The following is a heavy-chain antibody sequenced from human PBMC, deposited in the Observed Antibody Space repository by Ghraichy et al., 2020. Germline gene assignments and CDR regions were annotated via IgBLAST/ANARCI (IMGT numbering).Heavy chain of an antibody. CDR1: GGSVSSVSYY. D-gene: IGHD2-2*02. V-gene: IGHV4-61*01. Sequence: SETLSLTCAVSGGSVSSVSYYWSWIRQPPGKGLEWIGYISYTGSINYNPSLKSRVTISVDTSKNQFSLKLSSVTAADTAVYYCAALFCSRTSCYILSWGQGTLVTVSS. J-gene: IGHJ5*02. CDR2: ISYTGSI. CDR3: AALFCSRTSCYILS.